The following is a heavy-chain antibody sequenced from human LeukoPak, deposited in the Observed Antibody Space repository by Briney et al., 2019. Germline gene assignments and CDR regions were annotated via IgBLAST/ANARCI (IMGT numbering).Heavy chain of an antibody. CDR3: ARAEDMGTTKRGAPFDY. CDR1: GGSISSYY. V-gene: IGHV4-59*01. CDR2: IYYSGST. D-gene: IGHD2-15*01. Sequence: SETLSLTCTVSGGSISSYYWSWIRQLPGKGLEWIGYIYYSGSTNYNPSLKSRVTISVDTSKNQFSLKLSSVTAADTAVYYCARAEDMGTTKRGAPFDYWGQGTLVTVSS. J-gene: IGHJ4*02.